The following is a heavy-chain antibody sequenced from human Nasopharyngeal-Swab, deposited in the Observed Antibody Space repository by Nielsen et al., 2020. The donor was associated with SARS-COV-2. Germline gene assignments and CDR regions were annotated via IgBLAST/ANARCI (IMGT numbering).Heavy chain of an antibody. Sequence: WIRQPPGKGLEWIGSIHNSGTPYYIPSLKSRVTISVDTSKNQFSLKLSSVTAADTAVYYCARASRGIFGVVSTFDYWGQGTLVTVSS. CDR3: ARASRGIFGVVSTFDY. D-gene: IGHD3-3*01. CDR2: IHNSGTP. V-gene: IGHV4-39*07. J-gene: IGHJ4*02.